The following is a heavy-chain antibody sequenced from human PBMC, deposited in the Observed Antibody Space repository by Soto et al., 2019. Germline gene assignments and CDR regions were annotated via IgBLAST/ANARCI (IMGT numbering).Heavy chain of an antibody. D-gene: IGHD3-10*01. CDR3: AILFPLWVGELPEAACCDH. CDR2: IYYSGST. V-gene: IGHV4-39*01. J-gene: IGHJ4*02. Sequence: SETLSLTCTVSGGSISSSSYYWGWIRQPPGKGLEWIGRIYYSGSTYYNPSLKNRVTISVDTSKNQFSLKLSTMTAADTSFYFCAILFPLWVGELPEAACCDHGGKGILVYVSS. CDR1: GGSISSSSYY.